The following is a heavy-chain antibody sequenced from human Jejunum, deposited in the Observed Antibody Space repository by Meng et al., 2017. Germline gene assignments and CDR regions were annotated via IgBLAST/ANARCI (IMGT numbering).Heavy chain of an antibody. Sequence: QVQRQGPGPGLWKPSGTLSLTCAVSGGSISNNNWWSWVRQPPGKGLEWIGEISHTGRINYNPSLKSRVTMSLDKSKNQFSLDLTSVTGADTAVYYCARDLLDPNIAATGWFDPWGQGTLVTVSS. CDR2: ISHTGRI. D-gene: IGHD2/OR15-2a*01. J-gene: IGHJ5*02. V-gene: IGHV4-4*02. CDR3: ARDLLDPNIAATGWFDP. CDR1: GGSISNNNW.